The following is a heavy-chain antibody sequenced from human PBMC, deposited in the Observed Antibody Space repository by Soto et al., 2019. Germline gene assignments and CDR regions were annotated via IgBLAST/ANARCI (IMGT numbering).Heavy chain of an antibody. Sequence: GALRLSCAASGFALSASSMNWVRQAPGKGLEWVSYISSSGATIYYADSVKGRFSISRDKAQNSVYLQMNSLRDEDTAVYYCARDLSDYAKYYFDYWGQGTPVTVSS. CDR2: ISSSGATI. D-gene: IGHD2-8*01. J-gene: IGHJ4*02. CDR3: ARDLSDYAKYYFDY. CDR1: GFALSASS. V-gene: IGHV3-48*02.